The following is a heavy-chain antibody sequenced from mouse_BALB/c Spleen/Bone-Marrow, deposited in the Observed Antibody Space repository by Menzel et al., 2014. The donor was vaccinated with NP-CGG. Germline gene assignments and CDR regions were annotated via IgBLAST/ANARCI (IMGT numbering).Heavy chain of an antibody. CDR2: IYPGSGNT. J-gene: IGHJ4*01. CDR3: ARPQFISGRYYAMDY. CDR1: GYAFTNYW. Sequence: SGAELVRPGTSVKISCKASGYAFTNYWLDWVKQRPGHGLEWIGDIYPGSGNTYFNEKFKGKATLTADKSSSTAYMQLSSLTSEDSAVYFCARPQFISGRYYAMDYWGQGTPVTVSS. D-gene: IGHD1-2*01. V-gene: IGHV1-63*01.